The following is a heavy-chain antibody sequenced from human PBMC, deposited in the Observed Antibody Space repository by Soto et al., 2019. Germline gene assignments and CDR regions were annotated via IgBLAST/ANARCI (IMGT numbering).Heavy chain of an antibody. CDR3: AREEAREAGWFDP. J-gene: IGHJ5*02. CDR2: IIPIFGTA. CDR1: GGTFSSYA. Sequence: QVQLVQSGAEVKKPGSSVKVSCKASGGTFSSYAISWVRPAPGQGLEWMGGIIPIFGTANYAQKCHGRVTMTAHKSTSTDYMEVSSLSAEDTAVDYCAREEAREAGWFDPWGRGNLVIVSS. V-gene: IGHV1-69*06. D-gene: IGHD6-19*01.